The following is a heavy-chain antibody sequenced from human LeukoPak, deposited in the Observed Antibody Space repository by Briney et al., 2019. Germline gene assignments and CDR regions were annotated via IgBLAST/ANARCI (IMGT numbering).Heavy chain of an antibody. CDR2: IYTSGST. J-gene: IGHJ4*02. V-gene: IGHV4-4*07. Sequence: SETLSLTCTVSGGSISSYYWSWTRQPAGKGLEWIGRIYTSGSTNYNPSLKSRVTMSVDTSKNQFSLKLSSVTAADTAVYYCARGYCSGGSCYHFDYWGQGTLVTVSS. CDR1: GGSISSYY. CDR3: ARGYCSGGSCYHFDY. D-gene: IGHD2-15*01.